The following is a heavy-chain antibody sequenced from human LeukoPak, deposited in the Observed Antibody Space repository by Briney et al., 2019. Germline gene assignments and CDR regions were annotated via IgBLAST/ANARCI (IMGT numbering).Heavy chain of an antibody. CDR1: GGSISSYY. J-gene: IGHJ6*03. D-gene: IGHD6-13*01. V-gene: IGHV4-59*01. CDR2: IYYSGST. Sequence: SETLSLTCAVSGGSISSYYWSWIRQPPGKGLEWIGYIYYSGSTNYNPSLKSRVTISVDTSKNQFSLKLSSVTAADTAVYYCAREGKQPYYYYYMDVWGKGTTVTVSS. CDR3: AREGKQPYYYYYMDV.